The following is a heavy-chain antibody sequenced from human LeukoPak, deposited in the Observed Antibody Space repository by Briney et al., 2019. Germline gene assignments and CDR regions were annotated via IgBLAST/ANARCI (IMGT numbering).Heavy chain of an antibody. V-gene: IGHV3-23*01. CDR3: AKDLNGYTLVATLFDY. J-gene: IGHJ4*02. D-gene: IGHD5-12*01. CDR2: ISGSGGST. CDR1: GFTFSSYA. Sequence: GGSLRLSCAASGFTFSSYAMGWVRQAPGKGLEWVSAISGSGGSTYYADSVKGRFTISRANSKNTLYLQMNSLRAEDTAVYYCAKDLNGYTLVATLFDYWGQGTLVTVSS.